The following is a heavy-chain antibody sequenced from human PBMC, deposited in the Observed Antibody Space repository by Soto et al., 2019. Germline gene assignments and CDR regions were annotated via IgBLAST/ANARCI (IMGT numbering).Heavy chain of an antibody. CDR1: GCTFGTYA. V-gene: IGHV3-23*01. Sequence: EGSLRLSCAASGCTFGTYALSCVRKATGKGLQWVSAISANGQGIYYADSVRGRFTISRDNSKNTIFLHMDSLRAEDTAVYYCAKDRTYPRDQVHYWGQGALVTVSS. D-gene: IGHD2-2*01. CDR2: ISANGQGI. J-gene: IGHJ4*02. CDR3: AKDRTYPRDQVHY.